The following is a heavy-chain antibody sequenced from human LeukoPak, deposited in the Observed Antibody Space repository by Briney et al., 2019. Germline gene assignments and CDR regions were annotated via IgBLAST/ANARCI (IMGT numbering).Heavy chain of an antibody. Sequence: SETLSLTCTVSGGSISSYYWSWSRQPPGKGLEWIGYIYYSGSTNYNPSLKSRVTISVDTSKNQFSLKLSSVTAADTAVYYCARDRYSSGWYLEYYFDYWGQGTLVTVSS. V-gene: IGHV4-59*12. CDR2: IYYSGST. D-gene: IGHD6-19*01. J-gene: IGHJ4*02. CDR1: GGSISSYY. CDR3: ARDRYSSGWYLEYYFDY.